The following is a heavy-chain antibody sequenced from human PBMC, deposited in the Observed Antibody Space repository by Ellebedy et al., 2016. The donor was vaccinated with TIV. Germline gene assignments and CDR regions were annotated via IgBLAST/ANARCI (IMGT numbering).Heavy chain of an antibody. J-gene: IGHJ4*02. CDR2: ISSSSSTI. V-gene: IGHV3-48*01. D-gene: IGHD2-21*02. Sequence: GGSLRLSXAASGFTFSSYSMNWVRQAPGKGLEWVSYISSSSSTIYYADSVKGRFTISRDNAKNSLYLQMNSLRAEDTAVYYCARAHPGIAYCGGDCYPPWNLALINFDYWGQGTLVTVSS. CDR3: ARAHPGIAYCGGDCYPPWNLALINFDY. CDR1: GFTFSSYS.